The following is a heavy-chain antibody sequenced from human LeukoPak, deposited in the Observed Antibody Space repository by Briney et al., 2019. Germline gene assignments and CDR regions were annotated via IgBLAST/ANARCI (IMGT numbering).Heavy chain of an antibody. J-gene: IGHJ4*02. Sequence: SGPTLVKPTQTLTLTCTFSGFSLSTSGVGVGWIRQPPGKALGWLALIYWDDDNRYSPSLRSRLTITKDTSKNQVVLTMTNMDPVDTATYYCAHRGRNGVFDYWGQGTLVTVSS. D-gene: IGHD1-26*01. CDR3: AHRGRNGVFDY. CDR2: IYWDDDN. CDR1: GFSLSTSGVG. V-gene: IGHV2-5*02.